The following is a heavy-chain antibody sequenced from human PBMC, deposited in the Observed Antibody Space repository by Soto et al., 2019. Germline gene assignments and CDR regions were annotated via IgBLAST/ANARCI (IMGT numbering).Heavy chain of an antibody. V-gene: IGHV3-23*01. CDR1: GFTFSSYA. Sequence: EVQLLESGGGLVQPGGSLRLSCAASGFTFSSYAMSWVRQAPGKGLEWVSAISGSGGSTYYADSVKGRFTISRDNSKNTLYLQMNSLRAEDTAVYYCAKDPGRYYYDSSGSLYFDYWGQGTLVTVSS. D-gene: IGHD3-22*01. CDR3: AKDPGRYYYDSSGSLYFDY. CDR2: ISGSGGST. J-gene: IGHJ4*02.